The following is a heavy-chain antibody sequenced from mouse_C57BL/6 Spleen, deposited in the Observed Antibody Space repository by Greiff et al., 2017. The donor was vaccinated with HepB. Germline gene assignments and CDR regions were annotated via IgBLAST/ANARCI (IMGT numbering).Heavy chain of an antibody. Sequence: EVMLVESEGGLVQPGSSMKLSCTASGFTFSDYYMAWVRQVPEKGLEWVANINYDGSSTYYLDSLKSRFIISRDNAKNILYLQMSSLKSEDTATYYCARERTAKYYFDYWGQGTTLTVSS. CDR1: GFTFSDYY. CDR2: INYDGSST. D-gene: IGHD1-2*01. J-gene: IGHJ2*01. V-gene: IGHV5-16*01. CDR3: ARERTAKYYFDY.